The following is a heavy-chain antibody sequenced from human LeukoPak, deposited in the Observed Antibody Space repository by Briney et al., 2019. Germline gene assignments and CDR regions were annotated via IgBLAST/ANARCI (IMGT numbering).Heavy chain of an antibody. CDR2: INHSGST. CDR1: GGSFSGYY. V-gene: IGHV4-34*01. D-gene: IGHD2-2*01. J-gene: IGHJ4*02. CDR3: ARSRVGDY. Sequence: SETLSLTCAVYGGSFSGYYWSWIRQPPGKGLEWIGEINHSGSTNYDPSLKSRVTISVDTSKNQFSLKLSSVTAADTAVYYCARSRVGDYWGQGTLVTVPS.